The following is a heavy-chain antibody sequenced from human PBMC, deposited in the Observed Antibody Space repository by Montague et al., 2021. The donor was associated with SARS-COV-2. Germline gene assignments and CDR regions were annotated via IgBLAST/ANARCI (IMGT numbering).Heavy chain of an antibody. CDR2: IYYSGST. CDR3: ARVGRQQLVRLSGMDV. V-gene: IGHV4-39*07. Sequence: SESLSLTCTVSGGSISSSSYYWGWIRQPTGKGLEWIGSIYYSGSTYYNPSLKSRVTISVNTSKNQFSLKLSSATAADTAVYYCARVGRQQLVRLSGMDVWGQGTTVTVSS. D-gene: IGHD6-13*01. CDR1: GGSISSSSYY. J-gene: IGHJ6*02.